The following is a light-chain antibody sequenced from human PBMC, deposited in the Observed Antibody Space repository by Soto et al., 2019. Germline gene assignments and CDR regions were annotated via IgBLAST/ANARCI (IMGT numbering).Light chain of an antibody. CDR3: SSYTSISTYV. CDR1: SSDVGGYNF. Sequence: QSALTQPASVSGSPGQSITISCTGTSSDVGGYNFVSWYQQHPDKAPKLMIYDVTNRPSGVSNRFSGSKSGNTASLTISGLQAEDEADYYCSSYTSISTYVFGPGTQLTVL. V-gene: IGLV2-14*01. J-gene: IGLJ1*01. CDR2: DVT.